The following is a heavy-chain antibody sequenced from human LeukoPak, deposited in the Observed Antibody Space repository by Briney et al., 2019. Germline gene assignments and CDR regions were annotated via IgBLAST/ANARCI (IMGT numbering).Heavy chain of an antibody. D-gene: IGHD3-22*01. V-gene: IGHV3-9*01. CDR2: ISWNSGSI. CDR1: GFTFDDYA. J-gene: IGHJ4*02. Sequence: GGSLRLSCAASGFTFDDYAMHWVRQAPGKGLEWVSGISWNSGSIGYADSVKGRFTISRDNSKNTLYLQMNSLRAEDTAVYYCAKSLNYYDSSGYYGALDYWGQGTLVTVSS. CDR3: AKSLNYYDSSGYYGALDY.